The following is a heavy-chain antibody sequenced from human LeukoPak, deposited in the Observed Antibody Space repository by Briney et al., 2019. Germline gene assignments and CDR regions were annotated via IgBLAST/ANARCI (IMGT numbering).Heavy chain of an antibody. CDR3: VKDGPLGSDF. CDR2: IYASGNT. D-gene: IGHD2-15*01. J-gene: IGHJ4*02. Sequence: PSETLSLTCTISGASISTYYWSWIRPPAGKGLEWIGRIYASGNTYKNPSLVSRVTMSVDTSNNQFTLNLTSVTGADTAMYYCVKDGPLGSDFWGQGNQVTVSS. V-gene: IGHV4-4*07. CDR1: GASISTYY.